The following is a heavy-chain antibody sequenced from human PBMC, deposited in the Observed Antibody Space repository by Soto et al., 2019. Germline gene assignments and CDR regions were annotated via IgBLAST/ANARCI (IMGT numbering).Heavy chain of an antibody. CDR2: ISPYNGNT. CDR1: GYTFTSYG. Sequence: QVQLVQSGAEVKKPGASVKVSCKASGYTFTSYGISWVRQAPGQGLEWMGWISPYNGNTNYAQKLQGRVTMTTDTXAXTXXMDLRSLRSDDTAVYYCARGIGGWFGVAYYYGMDVWGQGTTVTVSS. J-gene: IGHJ6*02. V-gene: IGHV1-18*01. D-gene: IGHD3-10*01. CDR3: ARGIGGWFGVAYYYGMDV.